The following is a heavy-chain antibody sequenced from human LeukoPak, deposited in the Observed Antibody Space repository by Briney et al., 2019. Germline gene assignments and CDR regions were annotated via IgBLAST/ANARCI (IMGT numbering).Heavy chain of an antibody. J-gene: IGHJ3*02. CDR1: GFTFSSYW. V-gene: IGHV3-74*01. CDR2: INRDGSST. Sequence: GGSLRLSCAASGFTFSSYWMHWVRQAPGKGLVWVSRINRDGSSTSYADSVKGRFTISRDNAKNTLYLQMNSLRAEDTAVYYCARDRETYYDILTGYYTLGDAFDIWGQGTMVTVSS. CDR3: ARDRETYYDILTGYYTLGDAFDI. D-gene: IGHD3-9*01.